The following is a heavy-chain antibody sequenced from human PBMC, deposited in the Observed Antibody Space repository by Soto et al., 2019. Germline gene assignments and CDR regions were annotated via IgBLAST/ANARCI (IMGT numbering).Heavy chain of an antibody. CDR2: ISGSGGST. Sequence: GGSLRLSCAASGFTFSSYAMSWVRQAPGKGLEWVSAISGSGGSTYYADSVKGRFIISRDNSKNTLYLQMNSLRAEDTAVYYCAKFLIGMLYYGMDVWGQGTTVTVSS. D-gene: IGHD2-8*01. V-gene: IGHV3-23*01. J-gene: IGHJ6*02. CDR3: AKFLIGMLYYGMDV. CDR1: GFTFSSYA.